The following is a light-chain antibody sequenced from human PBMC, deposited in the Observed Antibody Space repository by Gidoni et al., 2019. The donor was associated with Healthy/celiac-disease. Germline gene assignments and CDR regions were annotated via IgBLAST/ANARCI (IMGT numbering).Light chain of an antibody. CDR2: AAS. V-gene: IGKV1-39*01. CDR3: QQSYSTSWT. Sequence: DIQMTQSPSSLSASVGDRVTITCRASQSISSYLNLYQQKPGKAPKLLIYAASSLQSGVPSRFSGSGSGSDFSLTISRLQPEDFSTYYCQQSYSTSWTFGQGTKVEIK. CDR1: QSISSY. J-gene: IGKJ1*01.